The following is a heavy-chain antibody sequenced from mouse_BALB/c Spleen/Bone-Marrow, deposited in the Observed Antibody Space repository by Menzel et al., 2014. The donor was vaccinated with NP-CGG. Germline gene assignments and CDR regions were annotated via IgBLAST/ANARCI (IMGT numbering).Heavy chain of an antibody. J-gene: IGHJ2*01. D-gene: IGHD4-1*01. Sequence: VQLKQSGGGLVQPGGSLKLSCAASGFTFSSYGMSWVRQTPDKRLELVATINSNGGSTYYPDSVKGRFTISRDNAKNTLYLQMSSLKSEDTAMYCCARGLGFFDYWGQGTTLTVSS. V-gene: IGHV5-6-3*01. CDR2: INSNGGST. CDR1: GFTFSSYG. CDR3: ARGLGFFDY.